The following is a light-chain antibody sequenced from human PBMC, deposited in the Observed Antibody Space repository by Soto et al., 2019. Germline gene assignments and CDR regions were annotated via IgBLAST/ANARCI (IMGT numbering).Light chain of an antibody. J-gene: IGLJ2*01. CDR1: SSDVGGHKY. V-gene: IGLV2-14*01. CDR3: SSYTSSTTSVV. CDR2: EVS. Sequence: QSVLTQPASVSGSPGQSITISCTGNSSDVGGHKYVSWYQQHPDKAPKVLIFEVSNRPSGISNRFSGSKSGNTASLTISGLQAEDEADYYCSSYTSSTTSVVFGGGTKLTVL.